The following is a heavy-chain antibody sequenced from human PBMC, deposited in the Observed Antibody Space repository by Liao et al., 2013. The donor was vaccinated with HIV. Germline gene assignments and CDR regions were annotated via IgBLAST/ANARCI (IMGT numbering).Heavy chain of an antibody. Sequence: QLQLQESGPGLVKPSETLSLTCAVYGGSFSGYYWSWIRQPPGKGLEWIGEINHSGSTNYNPSLKSRVTMSVDTSKNQFSLKLSSVTAADTAVYYSARGRAAGKRXLDYWGQGTLVTVSS. D-gene: IGHD6-13*01. CDR3: ARGRAAGKRXLDY. CDR2: INHSGST. CDR1: GGSFSGYY. V-gene: IGHV4-34*10. J-gene: IGHJ4*02.